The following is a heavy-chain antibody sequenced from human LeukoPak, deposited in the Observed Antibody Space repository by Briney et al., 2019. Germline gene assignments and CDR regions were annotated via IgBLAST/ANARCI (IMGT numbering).Heavy chain of an antibody. D-gene: IGHD2/OR15-2a*01. Sequence: SETLSLTCTVSGGSISSYYWSWTRQPPGKGLEWIAYISDIGSINYNPSLKSRVTISLDTSNNQFSLKLSSVTAADTSVYYCAGHHPRNTVDFWGQGTLVTVSS. V-gene: IGHV4-59*08. CDR1: GGSISSYY. J-gene: IGHJ4*02. CDR2: ISDIGSI. CDR3: AGHHPRNTVDF.